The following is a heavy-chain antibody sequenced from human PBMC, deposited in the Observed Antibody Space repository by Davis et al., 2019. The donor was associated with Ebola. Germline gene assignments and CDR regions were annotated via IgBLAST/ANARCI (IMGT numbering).Heavy chain of an antibody. J-gene: IGHJ4*02. V-gene: IGHV6-1*01. CDR1: GDSVFSISAA. CDR3: ARERDNWNSFDY. Sequence: SQTLSLTCAISGDSVFSISAAWNWIRQSPSRGLEWLGRTYYRSKWYNDYAVSVKSRIIINSDTSKNQFSLQLNSVTPEDTAVYYCARERDNWNSFDYWGQGTLVTASS. D-gene: IGHD1-20*01. CDR2: TYYRSKWYN.